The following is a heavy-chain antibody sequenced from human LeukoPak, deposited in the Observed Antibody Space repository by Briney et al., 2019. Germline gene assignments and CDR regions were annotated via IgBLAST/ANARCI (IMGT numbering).Heavy chain of an antibody. V-gene: IGHV1-18*01. Sequence: ASVKVSCKASGYTFTSYGISWVRQAPGQGLEWMGWISAYNGNTNYAQKLQGRVTMTTDTSTSTAYMELRSLRSDDTAVYYCARSPPGGQLERRGWLDPWGQGTLVTVSS. D-gene: IGHD1-1*01. CDR1: GYTFTSYG. CDR3: ARSPPGGQLERRGWLDP. J-gene: IGHJ5*02. CDR2: ISAYNGNT.